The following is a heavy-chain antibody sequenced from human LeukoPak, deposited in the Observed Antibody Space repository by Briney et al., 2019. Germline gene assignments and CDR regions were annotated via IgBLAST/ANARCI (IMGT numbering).Heavy chain of an antibody. CDR2: INQDGSEK. Sequence: PGGSLRLSCAASGFTFSSYWMSWVRQAPGKGLEWVANINQDGSEKYYVDSVKGRFTISRDNAKNSLYLQMNSLRAEDTALYFCARQTGYLDAFDIWGQGTMVTVSS. CDR3: ARQTGYLDAFDI. J-gene: IGHJ3*02. D-gene: IGHD1-14*01. CDR1: GFTFSSYW. V-gene: IGHV3-7*03.